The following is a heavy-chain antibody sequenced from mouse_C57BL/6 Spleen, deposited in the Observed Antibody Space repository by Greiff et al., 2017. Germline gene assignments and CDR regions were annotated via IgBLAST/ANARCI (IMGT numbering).Heavy chain of an antibody. Sequence: EVKLVESGPGLAKPSQSLYLTCSVTGYSITSDYWNWIRQFPGNKLEYIGYISYSGSTYYNPSLKSRISITRDTSKNKYYLQLNTVTTEDTATYYGARATVASRDDFDYWGQGTTLTVSS. CDR3: ARATVASRDDFDY. CDR2: ISYSGST. J-gene: IGHJ2*01. V-gene: IGHV3-8*01. D-gene: IGHD1-1*01. CDR1: GYSITSDY.